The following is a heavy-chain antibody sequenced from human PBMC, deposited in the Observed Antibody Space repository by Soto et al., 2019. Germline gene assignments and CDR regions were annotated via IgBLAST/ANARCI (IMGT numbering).Heavy chain of an antibody. D-gene: IGHD6-13*01. CDR3: ARRSRDSSSWYLDY. CDR2: IYYSGST. CDR1: GGSISSYY. Sequence: SETLSLTCTVSGGSISSYYWSWIRQPPGKGLEWIGYIYYSGSTNYNPSLKSRVTISVDTSKNQFSLKLSSVTAADTAVYYCARRSRDSSSWYLDYWGQGTLVTVSS. V-gene: IGHV4-59*08. J-gene: IGHJ4*02.